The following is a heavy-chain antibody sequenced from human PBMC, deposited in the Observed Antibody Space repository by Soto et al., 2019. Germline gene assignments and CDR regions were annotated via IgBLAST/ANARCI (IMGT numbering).Heavy chain of an antibody. J-gene: IGHJ5*02. CDR1: GGTFSTYT. CDR3: AGDPDSHYNDSHASSYP. Sequence: QVQLVQSGAEVKKPGSSVKVSCKAAGGTFSTYTITWLRQAPGQGLEWMGRIIPIIGIINYAQKFQGRVTISANKFTCTAYMELTGLSSDDTAVYYCAGDPDSHYNDSHASSYPWGQGTLVTVSS. D-gene: IGHD4-4*01. V-gene: IGHV1-69*08. CDR2: IIPIIGII.